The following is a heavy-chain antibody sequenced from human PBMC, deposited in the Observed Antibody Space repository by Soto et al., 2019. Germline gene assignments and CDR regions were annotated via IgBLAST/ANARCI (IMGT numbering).Heavy chain of an antibody. CDR1: GDSITRSNFY. D-gene: IGHD3-22*01. V-gene: IGHV4-39*02. CDR3: ARHKTTMLTVVSAFDP. CDR2: NFYSGST. Sequence: PSETLSLTCTVSGDSITRSNFYWGWIRQPPGKGLEWLGSNFYSGSTFYNPALKSRVTFSVDTSKNHFSLKLSSVTAADTAVYYCARHKTTMLTVVSAFDPWGQGTRVTVSS. J-gene: IGHJ5*02.